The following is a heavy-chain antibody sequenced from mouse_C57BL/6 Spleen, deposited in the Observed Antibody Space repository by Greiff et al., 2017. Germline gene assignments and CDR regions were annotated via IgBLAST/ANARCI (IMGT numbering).Heavy chain of an antibody. CDR3: ARHDRGDSSGVYAMDY. CDR2: FYPGSGSI. J-gene: IGHJ4*01. CDR1: GYTFTEYT. V-gene: IGHV1-62-2*01. Sequence: QVQLQQSGAELVKPGASVKLSCKASGYTFTEYTIHWVKQRSGQGLEWIGWFYPGSGSIKYNEKFKDKATLTADKSSSTVYMELSRLTSEDSAVXVCARHDRGDSSGVYAMDYWGQGTSVTVSS. D-gene: IGHD3-2*02.